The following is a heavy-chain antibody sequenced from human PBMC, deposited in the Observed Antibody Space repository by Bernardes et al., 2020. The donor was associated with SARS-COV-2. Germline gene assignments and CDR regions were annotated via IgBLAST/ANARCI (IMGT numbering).Heavy chain of an antibody. CDR1: GFTFSPYS. Sequence: GGTLRLSCAASGFTFSPYSMSWVRQAPGKTLEWVSTIYGPTTKTHYADSVRGRFTISRDNSRNTLFLHMNSLRAEDTAGYYCCVWFGEHFDYWGQGTLATVSS. V-gene: IGHV3-23*05. CDR3: CVWFGEHFDY. J-gene: IGHJ4*02. D-gene: IGHD3-10*01. CDR2: IYGPTTKT.